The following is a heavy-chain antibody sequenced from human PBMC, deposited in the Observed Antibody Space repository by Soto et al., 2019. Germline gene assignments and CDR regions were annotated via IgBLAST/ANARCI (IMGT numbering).Heavy chain of an antibody. J-gene: IGHJ4*02. D-gene: IGHD4-17*01. V-gene: IGHV1-46*02. CDR3: ARGPDDSDVPRWDY. CDR2: INLRGGTT. Sequence: QVQLMQSGAEVRKPGASVRLSCETSGYNFNQYYIHWVRQAPGQGLEWMGIINLRGGTTEYAHKFRGRVTVTGETSTRTACRELRSLRSDDTAIYFCARGPDDSDVPRWDYWGQGTLVTVSS. CDR1: GYNFNQYY.